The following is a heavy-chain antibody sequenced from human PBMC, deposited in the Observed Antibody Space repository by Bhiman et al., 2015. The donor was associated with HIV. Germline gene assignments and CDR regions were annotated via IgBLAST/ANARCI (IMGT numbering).Heavy chain of an antibody. CDR3: ARASYYYDDSGSYYFDY. Sequence: EVQLVESGGGLVQPGGSLRLSCAASGFTFSSYWMHWVRQAPGKGLVWVSRINSDGSSTNYADSVKGRFTISRDNAKNTVYLQMNSLRAEDTAVYYCARASYYYDDSGSYYFDYWGQGTLVTVSS. D-gene: IGHD3-22*01. CDR1: GFTFSSYW. V-gene: IGHV3-74*01. J-gene: IGHJ4*02. CDR2: INSDGSST.